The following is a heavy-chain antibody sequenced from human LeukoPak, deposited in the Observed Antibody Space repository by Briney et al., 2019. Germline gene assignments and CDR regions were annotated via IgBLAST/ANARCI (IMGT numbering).Heavy chain of an antibody. J-gene: IGHJ1*01. CDR3: ARVSRNMVRGVKGSEYFQH. D-gene: IGHD3-10*01. V-gene: IGHV1-2*02. CDR1: GYTFTGYY. Sequence: GASVKVSCKASGYTFTGYYMRWVRQAPGQGLEWMGWINPNSGGTNYAQKFQGRVTMTRDTSISTAYMELSRLRSDDTAVYYCARVSRNMVRGVKGSEYFQHWGQGTLVTVSS. CDR2: INPNSGGT.